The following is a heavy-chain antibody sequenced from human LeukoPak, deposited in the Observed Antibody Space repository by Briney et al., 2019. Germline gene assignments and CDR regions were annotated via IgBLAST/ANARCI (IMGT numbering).Heavy chain of an antibody. J-gene: IGHJ6*02. V-gene: IGHV3-11*04. CDR3: AREGYYYGLDV. Sequence: PGGSLRLSCVASGFSFSDYYMSWIRQAPGKWLEWVSSITYTSSSISYADSVRGRFTISRDNAKNSLYLQMNSLRVEDTAVYYCAREGYYYGLDVWGQGTTVTVSS. CDR1: GFSFSDYY. CDR2: ITYTSSSI.